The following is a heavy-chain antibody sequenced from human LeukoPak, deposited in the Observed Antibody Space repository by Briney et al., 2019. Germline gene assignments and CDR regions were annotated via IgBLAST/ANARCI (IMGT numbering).Heavy chain of an antibody. Sequence: SETLSLTCAVSGGSISSGGYSWSWIRQPPGRGLEWIGYIYHSGSTYYNPSLKSRVTISVDTPTNPSSLKLSSVTAEDTAVYYCARHGSSGWDYFDYWGQGTLVTVSS. J-gene: IGHJ4*02. D-gene: IGHD6-19*01. CDR3: ARHGSSGWDYFDY. V-gene: IGHV4-30-2*01. CDR1: GGSISSGGYS. CDR2: IYHSGST.